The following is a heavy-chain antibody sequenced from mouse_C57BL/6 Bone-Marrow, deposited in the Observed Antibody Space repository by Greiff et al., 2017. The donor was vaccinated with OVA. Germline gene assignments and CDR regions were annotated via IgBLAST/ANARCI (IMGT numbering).Heavy chain of an antibody. CDR1: GYTFTDYN. CDR3: VKKGGYDGYYYAMDY. CDR2: INPNNGGT. V-gene: IGHV1-18*01. Sequence: EVQLVESGPELVKPGASVKIPCKASGYTFTDYNMDWVKQSHGKSLEWIGDINPNNGGTIYNQKFKGKATLTVDKSSSTAYMELRSLTSEDTAVYYCVKKGGYDGYYYAMDYWGQGTSVTVSS. D-gene: IGHD2-2*01. J-gene: IGHJ4*01.